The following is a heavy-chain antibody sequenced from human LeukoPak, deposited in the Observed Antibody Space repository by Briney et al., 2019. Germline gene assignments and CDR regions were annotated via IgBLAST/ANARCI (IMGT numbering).Heavy chain of an antibody. Sequence: GRSLRLSCAASGFTFTTYSMYWVRQAPGKGLEYVSAVTSDGGSTYHTESVKGRFTISRDNAKNSLYLQMNSLRAEDAALYYCAKDMRAYYYYYGMDVWGQGTTVTVSS. D-gene: IGHD3-16*01. CDR2: VTSDGGST. CDR1: GFTFTTYS. J-gene: IGHJ6*02. CDR3: AKDMRAYYYYYGMDV. V-gene: IGHV3-64*02.